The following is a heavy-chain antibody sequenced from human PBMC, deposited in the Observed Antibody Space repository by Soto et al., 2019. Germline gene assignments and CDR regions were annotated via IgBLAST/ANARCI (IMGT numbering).Heavy chain of an antibody. D-gene: IGHD6-6*01. CDR2: IYHSGST. V-gene: IGHV4-38-2*01. J-gene: IGHJ6*02. Sequence: SETLSLTCAVSGYSISSGYYWGWIRQPPGKGLEWIGSIYHSGSTYYNPSLKSRVTISVDTSKNQFSLKLSSVTAADTAVYYCARLVAARYYYYYGMDVWGQGTTVTVSS. CDR3: ARLVAARYYYYYGMDV. CDR1: GYSISSGYY.